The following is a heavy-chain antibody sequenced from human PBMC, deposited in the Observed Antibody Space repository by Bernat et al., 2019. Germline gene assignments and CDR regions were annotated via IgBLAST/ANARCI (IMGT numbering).Heavy chain of an antibody. CDR3: ARGAVVAAFPDAFDI. CDR1: GGSISSGGYS. J-gene: IGHJ3*02. Sequence: QLQLQESGSGLVKPSQTLSLTCAVSGGSISSGGYSWSWIRQPPGKGLEWIGYIYHSGSTYYNPSLKSRVTISVDRSKNQFSLKLSSVTAADTAVYYCARGAVVAAFPDAFDIWGQGTMVTVSS. CDR2: IYHSGST. V-gene: IGHV4-30-2*01. D-gene: IGHD2-15*01.